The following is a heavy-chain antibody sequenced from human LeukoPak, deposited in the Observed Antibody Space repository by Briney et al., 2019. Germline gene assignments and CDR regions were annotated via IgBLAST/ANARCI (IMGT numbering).Heavy chain of an antibody. D-gene: IGHD6-13*01. V-gene: IGHV3-7*01. CDR2: IKQDGSEK. J-gene: IGHJ6*02. Sequence: GGSLRLSCAASGFTFSSYWMSWVRQAPGKGLEWVANIKQDGSEKYYVDSVKGRFTISRDNAKNSLYLQMNSLRAEDTAVYYCARAERSSSWYRYGMDVWGQGTTVTSP. CDR3: ARAERSSSWYRYGMDV. CDR1: GFTFSSYW.